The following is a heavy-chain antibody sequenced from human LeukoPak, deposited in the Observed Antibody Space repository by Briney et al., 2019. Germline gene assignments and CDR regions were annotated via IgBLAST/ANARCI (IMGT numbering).Heavy chain of an antibody. V-gene: IGHV3-30*04. J-gene: IGHJ6*04. Sequence: GRSLRLSCAASGFTFSSYAMHWVRQAPGKGLEWVAVISYDGSNKYYADSVKGRFTISRDNSKNTLYLQMNSLRAEDTAVYYCARAGRYYYILTGYYAWYYYGMDVWGKGTTVTVSS. CDR2: ISYDGSNK. D-gene: IGHD3-9*01. CDR3: ARAGRYYYILTGYYAWYYYGMDV. CDR1: GFTFSSYA.